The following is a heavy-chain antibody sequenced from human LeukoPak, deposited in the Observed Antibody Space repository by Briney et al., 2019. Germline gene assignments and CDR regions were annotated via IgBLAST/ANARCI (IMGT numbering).Heavy chain of an antibody. V-gene: IGHV3-48*03. J-gene: IGHJ6*03. CDR3: ARTYPYYYMDV. D-gene: IGHD2-2*01. CDR2: ISSSGSTI. CDR1: GFTFSSYE. Sequence: GGSLRLSCAASGFTFSSYEMNWVRQAPGKGLEWVSYISSSGSTIYYADSVKGRFTISRDNAKNSLFLQMNSLRAEDTAVYYCARTYPYYYMDVWGKGTTVTVSS.